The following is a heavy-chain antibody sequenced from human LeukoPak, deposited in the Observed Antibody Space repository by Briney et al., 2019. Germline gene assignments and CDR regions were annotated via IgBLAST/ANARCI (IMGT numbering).Heavy chain of an antibody. CDR2: ISGSGGST. CDR1: GFTFNNYA. J-gene: IGHJ3*02. V-gene: IGHV3-23*01. Sequence: GGSLRLSCAASGFTFNNYAMSWVRQAPGKGLEWVSAISGSGGSTYYADSVKGRFTISRDNSKNTLYLQMNSLRAEDTAVYYCAGGGWMDDAFDIWGQGTMVIVSS. D-gene: IGHD5-12*01. CDR3: AGGGWMDDAFDI.